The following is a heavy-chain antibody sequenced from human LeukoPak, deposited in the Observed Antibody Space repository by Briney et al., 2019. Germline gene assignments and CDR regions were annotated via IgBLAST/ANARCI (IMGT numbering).Heavy chain of an antibody. Sequence: GGSLRLSCAASGFTVSSNYMSWVRQAPGKGLEWVSFIYSGGSTYYADSVRGRFTISRDNAKNSLSLQMNSLRAEDTAVYFCARENADAYNSFDYWGQGTLVTVSS. J-gene: IGHJ4*02. CDR2: IYSGGST. D-gene: IGHD5-24*01. CDR1: GFTVSSNY. CDR3: ARENADAYNSFDY. V-gene: IGHV3-53*01.